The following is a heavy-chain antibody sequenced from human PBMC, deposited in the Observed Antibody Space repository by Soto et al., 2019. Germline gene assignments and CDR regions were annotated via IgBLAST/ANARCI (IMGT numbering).Heavy chain of an antibody. CDR1: GGSLSDYY. CDR3: ARDSGQGKYYYYYDMDV. Sequence: QVQLQESGPGLVKPSETLSLTCTVSGGSLSDYYWSWIRQPPGKGLEWVGFISYSGITNYNPSLKSRVTISVDTSKNQFSLKLNSVTAADTAVYYCARDSGQGKYYYYYDMDVWGQGTTVTVSS. CDR2: ISYSGIT. J-gene: IGHJ6*02. D-gene: IGHD3-10*01. V-gene: IGHV4-59*01.